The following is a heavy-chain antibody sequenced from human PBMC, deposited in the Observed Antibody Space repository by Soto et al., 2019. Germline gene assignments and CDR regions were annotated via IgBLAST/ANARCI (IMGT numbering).Heavy chain of an antibody. J-gene: IGHJ4*02. D-gene: IGHD3-22*01. CDR3: AKSLYDSSGYYPPDY. V-gene: IGHV3-43*01. Sequence: GGSLSLSCAASGFTFDDYTMHWVRQAPGRGLEWVSLISWDGGSTYYADSVKGRFTISRDNSKNSLYLQMNSLRTEDTALYYCAKSLYDSSGYYPPDYWGQGTLVTVSS. CDR2: ISWDGGST. CDR1: GFTFDDYT.